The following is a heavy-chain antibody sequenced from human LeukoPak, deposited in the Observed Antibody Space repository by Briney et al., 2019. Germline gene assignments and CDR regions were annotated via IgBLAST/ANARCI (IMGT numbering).Heavy chain of an antibody. J-gene: IGHJ4*02. CDR3: AREYYGSGSH. D-gene: IGHD3-10*01. Sequence: GESLKLSCKGSGYSFSNYWIGWVRQMPGKGLEWMGIIYPDNSDTKYSPSFQGQVTISADKSINTAYLQWSSLKASDTAMYYCAREYYGSGSHWGQGTLVTVSS. CDR2: IYPDNSDT. CDR1: GYSFSNYW. V-gene: IGHV5-51*01.